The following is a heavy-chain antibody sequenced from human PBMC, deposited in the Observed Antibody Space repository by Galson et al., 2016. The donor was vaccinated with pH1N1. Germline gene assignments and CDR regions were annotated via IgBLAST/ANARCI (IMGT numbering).Heavy chain of an antibody. J-gene: IGHJ3*01. CDR2: IYWDDDK. D-gene: IGHD3-16*01. V-gene: IGHV2-5*02. CDR1: GFSVSSSGMG. Sequence: PALVKPTQTLTLTRNFSGFSVSSSGMGVGWIRQPPGKALEWLAVIYWDDDKRYSPSLKSRLTITKDTSKSQVVLKMTNMDPADTATYYCAHREVMITNAFDFWGQGTMVTVSS. CDR3: AHREVMITNAFDF.